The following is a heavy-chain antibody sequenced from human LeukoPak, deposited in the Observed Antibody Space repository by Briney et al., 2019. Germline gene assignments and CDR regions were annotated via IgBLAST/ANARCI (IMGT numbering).Heavy chain of an antibody. J-gene: IGHJ6*02. CDR1: GGTFSSYA. CDR3: ARGTGDIVVVPAAIDWDYYYYGMDV. CDR2: IIPILGIA. V-gene: IGHV1-69*04. Sequence: SVKVSCKASGGTFSSYAISWVRQAPGQGLEWMGRIIPILGIANYAQKFQGRVTITADKSTSTAYMELSSLRSEDTAVYYCARGTGDIVVVPAAIDWDYYYYGMDVWGQGTTVTVSS. D-gene: IGHD2-2*02.